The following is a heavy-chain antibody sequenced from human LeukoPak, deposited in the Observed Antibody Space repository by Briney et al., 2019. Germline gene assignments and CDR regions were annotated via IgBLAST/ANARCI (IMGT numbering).Heavy chain of an antibody. Sequence: GGSLRLSCAASGFTFSSFDMNWVRQAPGKGLEWVSSISTSSRYIYYRDSVKGRFTISRDDAKNSLYPQMNSLRVEDTAVYYCARADCSGSTCYLRRSWFDPWGQGTLVTVSS. CDR2: ISTSSRYI. V-gene: IGHV3-21*01. J-gene: IGHJ5*02. D-gene: IGHD2-2*01. CDR3: ARADCSGSTCYLRRSWFDP. CDR1: GFTFSSFD.